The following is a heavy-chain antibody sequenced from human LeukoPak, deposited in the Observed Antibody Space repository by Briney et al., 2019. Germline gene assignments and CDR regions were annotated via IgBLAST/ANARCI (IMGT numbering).Heavy chain of an antibody. Sequence: SETLSLTCTVSGASISSYYWNWIRQPPGKGLEWIGYMHYSGSTNYNPSLKSRVTISVDTSKHQFSLKLNSVTSADTAVYYCARDTRSSDNSGYYYFDYWGRGTLVTVSS. CDR1: GASISSYY. CDR3: ARDTRSSDNSGYYYFDY. V-gene: IGHV4-59*01. CDR2: MHYSGST. J-gene: IGHJ4*02. D-gene: IGHD3-22*01.